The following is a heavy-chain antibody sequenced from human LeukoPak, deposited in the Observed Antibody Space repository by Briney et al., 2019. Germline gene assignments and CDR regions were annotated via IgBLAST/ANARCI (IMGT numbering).Heavy chain of an antibody. CDR1: GFTFSSYE. D-gene: IGHD4/OR15-4a*01. V-gene: IGHV3-21*01. Sequence: GGSLRLSCAASGFTFSSYEMNWVRQAPGKGLEWVSSISSSSSYIYYADSVKGRFTISRDNAKNSLYLQMNSLRAEDTAVYYCARGANGAFDIWGQGTMVTVSS. J-gene: IGHJ3*02. CDR2: ISSSSSYI. CDR3: ARGANGAFDI.